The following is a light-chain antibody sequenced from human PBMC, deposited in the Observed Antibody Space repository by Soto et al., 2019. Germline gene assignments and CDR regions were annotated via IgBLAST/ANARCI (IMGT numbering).Light chain of an antibody. CDR1: QSINKL. CDR2: KAS. CDR3: QQYNSFCT. Sequence: DIQMTQSPSTLSASVGDRVTITCRASQSINKLLAWYQHKPGRVPKLLIYKASTLETGVPSRFSGSGSGTEFTLTISSLQPDDFATYYCQQYNSFCTFGQGTKLEIK. J-gene: IGKJ2*02. V-gene: IGKV1-5*03.